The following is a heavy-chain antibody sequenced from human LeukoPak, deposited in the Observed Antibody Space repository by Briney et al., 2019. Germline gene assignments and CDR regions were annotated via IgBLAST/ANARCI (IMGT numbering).Heavy chain of an antibody. CDR1: GYTFTSYY. D-gene: IGHD6-13*01. CDR2: INPSGGST. V-gene: IGHV1-46*01. Sequence: ASVKVSCKASGYTFTSYYMHWVRQAPGQGLEWMGIINPSGGSTSYAQKFQGRVTMTRDTSTSTVYMELSSLRSEDTAVYYCAREGSPGTVFYYMDVWGKGTTVTISS. J-gene: IGHJ6*03. CDR3: AREGSPGTVFYYMDV.